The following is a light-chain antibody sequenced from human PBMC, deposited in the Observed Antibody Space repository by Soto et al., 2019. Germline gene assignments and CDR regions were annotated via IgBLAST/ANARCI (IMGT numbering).Light chain of an antibody. J-gene: IGLJ2*01. CDR2: DTS. Sequence: QAVVTQEPSLTVSPGGTVTLTCGSSTGAVTSTHHPYWFQQKAGQAPRTMIYDTSNKHSWIPARFSGSLLGDKADLTLSGAQPEDEAQYYCLISYTAARVFGGGTKLTVL. CDR3: LISYTAARV. V-gene: IGLV7-46*01. CDR1: TGAVTSTHH.